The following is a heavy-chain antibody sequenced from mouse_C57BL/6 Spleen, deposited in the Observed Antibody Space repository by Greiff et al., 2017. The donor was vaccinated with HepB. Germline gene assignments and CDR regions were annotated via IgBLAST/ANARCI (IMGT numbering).Heavy chain of an antibody. D-gene: IGHD1-1*01. CDR1: GYTFTSYW. CDR3: ARGGITTVGGDFDY. V-gene: IGHV1-64*01. Sequence: QVQLKQPGAELVKPGASVKLSCKASGYTFTSYWMHWVKQRPGQGLEWIGMIHPNSGSTNYNEKFKSKATLTVDKSSSTAYMQLSSLTSEDSAVYYCARGGITTVGGDFDYWGQGTTLTVSS. J-gene: IGHJ2*01. CDR2: IHPNSGST.